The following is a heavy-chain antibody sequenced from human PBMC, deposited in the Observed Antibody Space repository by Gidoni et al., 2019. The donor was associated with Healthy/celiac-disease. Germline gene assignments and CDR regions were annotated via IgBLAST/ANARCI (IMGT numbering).Heavy chain of an antibody. J-gene: IGHJ6*02. CDR3: ARQGGVEGGYYYGMDV. Sequence: QLQLQESGPGLVKPSETLSLTCTVSGGSISSSSYYWGWIRQPPGKGLEWIGSIYYSGSTYYNPSLKSRVTISVDTSKNQFSLKLSSVTAADTAVYYCARQGGVEGGYYYGMDVWGQGTTVTVSS. D-gene: IGHD3-3*01. V-gene: IGHV4-39*01. CDR2: IYYSGST. CDR1: GGSISSSSYY.